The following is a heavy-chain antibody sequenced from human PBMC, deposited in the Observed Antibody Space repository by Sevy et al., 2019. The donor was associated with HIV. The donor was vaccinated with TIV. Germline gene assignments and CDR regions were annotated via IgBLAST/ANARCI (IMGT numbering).Heavy chain of an antibody. CDR2: MNPSRGNT. CDR3: ARRRGFGELLGLGY. V-gene: IGHV1-8*01. D-gene: IGHD3-10*01. Sequence: ASVKVSCRNSGYTFTTYDINWVRQATGQGLEWMGWMNPSRGNTGSAQKFQGRLTMTRDTSTSTAYMELSSLESQDTAVYYCARRRGFGELLGLGYWGQGTLVTVSS. CDR1: GYTFTTYD. J-gene: IGHJ4*02.